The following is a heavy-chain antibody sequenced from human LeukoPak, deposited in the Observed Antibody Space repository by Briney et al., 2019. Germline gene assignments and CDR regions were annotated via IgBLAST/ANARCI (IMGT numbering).Heavy chain of an antibody. Sequence: SETLSLTCAVYGGSLSGYYWSWIRQPPGKGLEWIGEINHSGSTNYNPSLKSRVTISVDTSKNQFSLKLSSVTAADTAVYYCAREGGSLRLSPFDYWGQGTLVTVSS. CDR1: GGSLSGYY. CDR3: AREGGSLRLSPFDY. V-gene: IGHV4-34*01. J-gene: IGHJ4*02. D-gene: IGHD3-16*02. CDR2: INHSGST.